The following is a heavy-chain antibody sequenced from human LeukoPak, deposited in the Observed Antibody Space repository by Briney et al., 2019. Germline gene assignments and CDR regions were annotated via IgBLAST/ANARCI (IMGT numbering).Heavy chain of an antibody. CDR3: ARGIKLYYYDSSGSDWFDP. J-gene: IGHJ5*02. Sequence: ASVKVSCKASGYTFTSYGISWVRQAPGQGLEWMGWISAYNGNTNYAQKLQGRVTMTTDTSTSTAYMELRSLRSDDTAVCYCARGIKLYYYDSSGSDWFDPWGQGTLVTVSS. D-gene: IGHD3-22*01. CDR1: GYTFTSYG. CDR2: ISAYNGNT. V-gene: IGHV1-18*01.